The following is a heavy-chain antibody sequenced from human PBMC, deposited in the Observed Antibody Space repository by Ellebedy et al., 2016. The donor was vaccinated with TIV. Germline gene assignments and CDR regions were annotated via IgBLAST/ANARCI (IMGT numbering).Heavy chain of an antibody. D-gene: IGHD1-26*01. J-gene: IGHJ4*02. CDR1: GYTFNTYG. Sequence: AASVKVSCKTSGYTFNTYGISWVRQAPGQGLEWMGWISASNGNTEYAQKFQDRVTMTTDTSTSTAYMELRSLRSDDTAVYYCARDNWWELLGIDYWGQGTLVTVSA. CDR3: ARDNWWELLGIDY. CDR2: ISASNGNT. V-gene: IGHV1-18*01.